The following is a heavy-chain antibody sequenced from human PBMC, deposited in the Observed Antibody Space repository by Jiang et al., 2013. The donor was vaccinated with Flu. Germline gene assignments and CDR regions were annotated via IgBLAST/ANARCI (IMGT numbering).Heavy chain of an antibody. D-gene: IGHD3-10*01. CDR3: ASGEGRFRFYYFDY. CDR1: GYTFTNYG. J-gene: IGHJ4*02. Sequence: GAEVKKPGASVKVSCKASGYTFTNYGISWVRQAPGQGLEWVGWISTYNGDTNFAQKFQGRVTMTTDTSTGTASMELRSLRSDDTAVYFCASGEGRFRFYYFDYWGQGTLVTVSS. V-gene: IGHV1-18*04. CDR2: ISTYNGDT.